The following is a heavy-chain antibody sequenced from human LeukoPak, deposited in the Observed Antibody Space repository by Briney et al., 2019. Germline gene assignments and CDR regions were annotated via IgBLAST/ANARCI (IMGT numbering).Heavy chain of an antibody. CDR2: INHSGST. CDR1: GGSITDYY. CDR3: ARHSWYYDSSGYSSVAFDI. J-gene: IGHJ3*02. D-gene: IGHD3-22*01. V-gene: IGHV4-34*01. Sequence: MSSETLSLTCTVSGGSITDYYWSWIRQPPGKGLEWIGEINHSGSTNYNPSLKSRVTISVDTSKNQFSLKLSSVAAADTAVYYCARHSWYYDSSGYSSVAFDIWGQGTMVTVSS.